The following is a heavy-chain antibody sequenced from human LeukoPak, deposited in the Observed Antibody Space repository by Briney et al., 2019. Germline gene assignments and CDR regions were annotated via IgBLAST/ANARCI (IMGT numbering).Heavy chain of an antibody. J-gene: IGHJ3*02. CDR2: INHSGST. CDR3: GRHQYIVVVVAATRGRFAFDI. D-gene: IGHD2-15*01. V-gene: IGHV4-34*01. Sequence: PSETLSLTCAVYGGSFSGYYWSWIRQPPGKGLEWIGEINHSGSTNYDPYLKSRVTISLDTSKNQFSLKLSSVTAADTAVYDCGRHQYIVVVVAATRGRFAFDIWGQETMVTVSS. CDR1: GGSFSGYY.